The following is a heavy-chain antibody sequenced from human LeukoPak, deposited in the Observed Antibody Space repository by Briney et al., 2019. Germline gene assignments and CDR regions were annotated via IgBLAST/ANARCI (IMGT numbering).Heavy chain of an antibody. V-gene: IGHV3-15*01. CDR2: IKCKTDGGTT. D-gene: IGHD2-15*01. CDR3: TTDPYDCSGGSCYYYGMDV. Sequence: GGSLRLSCAASGFTFSNGWMSGVRRAPGEGREGVGRIKCKTDGGTTDYAAPVKGRFTISRDDSKNTLYLQMNSLKTEDTAVYYCTTDPYDCSGGSCYYYGMDVWGQGTTVTVSS. CDR1: GFTFSNGW. J-gene: IGHJ6*02.